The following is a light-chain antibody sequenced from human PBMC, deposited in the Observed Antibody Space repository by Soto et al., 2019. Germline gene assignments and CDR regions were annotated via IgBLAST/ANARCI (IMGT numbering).Light chain of an antibody. CDR3: QSYDSSLSGCV. CDR1: SSNIGAGYD. J-gene: IGLJ1*01. CDR2: GNS. Sequence: QSVLTQPPSVSGAPGQRVTISCTGSSSNIGAGYDVHWYQQLPGTAPKLLIYGNSNRPSGVPDRFSGSKSGTSASLDITGIHAADAADYYCQSYDSSLSGCVFGTGTKLTVL. V-gene: IGLV1-40*01.